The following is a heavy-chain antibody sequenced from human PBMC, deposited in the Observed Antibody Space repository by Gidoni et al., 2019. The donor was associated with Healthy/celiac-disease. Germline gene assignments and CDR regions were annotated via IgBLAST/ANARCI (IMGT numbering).Heavy chain of an antibody. D-gene: IGHD3-10*01. Sequence: EVQLVESGGGLVKPGGSLRLSCAASGFTCSSYSINWVRQAPGKGLEWVSSISSSSSYIYYADSVKGRFTISRDNAKNSLYLQMNSLRAEDTAVYYCARVGGSGSYYIDYWGQGTLVTVSS. J-gene: IGHJ4*02. CDR3: ARVGGSGSYYIDY. CDR2: ISSSSSYI. CDR1: GFTCSSYS. V-gene: IGHV3-21*01.